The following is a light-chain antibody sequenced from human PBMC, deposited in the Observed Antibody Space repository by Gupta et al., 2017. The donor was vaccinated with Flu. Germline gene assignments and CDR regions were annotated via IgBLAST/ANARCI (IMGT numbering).Light chain of an antibody. Sequence: QLPQHSSPVSASVGDRVTITCRASQGISSWLDWYQQKPGRGPKLLIYAASSLQSGVPSRFSGSGSGTHFTLTISSLQPEDFATYYCQQASNFPLTFGQGTKVEIK. CDR3: QQASNFPLT. CDR1: QGISSW. V-gene: IGKV1-12*01. J-gene: IGKJ1*01. CDR2: AAS.